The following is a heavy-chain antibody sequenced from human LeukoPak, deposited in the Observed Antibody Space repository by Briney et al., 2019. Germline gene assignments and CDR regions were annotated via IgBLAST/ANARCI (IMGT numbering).Heavy chain of an antibody. D-gene: IGHD3-9*01. J-gene: IGHJ3*02. CDR3: AREVNYYDILTGYSSHDAFDI. Sequence: SETLSLTCIVSGGSISSYYWSWIRQPAGKGLEWIGRIYTSGSTNYNPSLKSRVTMSVDTSKNQFSLKLSSVTAADTAVYYCAREVNYYDILTGYSSHDAFDIWGQGTMVTVSS. CDR1: GGSISSYY. V-gene: IGHV4-4*07. CDR2: IYTSGST.